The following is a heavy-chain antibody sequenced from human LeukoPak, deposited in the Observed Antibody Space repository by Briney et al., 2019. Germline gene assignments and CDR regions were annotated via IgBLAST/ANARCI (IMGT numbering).Heavy chain of an antibody. CDR3: ARDEITMVRGVPYYYYGMDV. CDR2: ISSSSSTI. Sequence: PGGSLRLSCAASGFTFSSYSMNWVRQAPGKGLEWVSYISSSSSTIYYADSVKGRFTISRDNAENSLYLQMNSLRAEDTAVYYCARDEITMVRGVPYYYYGMDVWGQGTTVTVSS. V-gene: IGHV3-48*01. D-gene: IGHD3-10*01. J-gene: IGHJ6*02. CDR1: GFTFSSYS.